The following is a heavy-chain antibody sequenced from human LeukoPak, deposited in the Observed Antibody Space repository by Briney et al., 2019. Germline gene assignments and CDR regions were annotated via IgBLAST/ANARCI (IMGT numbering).Heavy chain of an antibody. CDR2: ISWDGGST. CDR1: GFTFSSYA. J-gene: IGHJ4*02. CDR3: AKDKNWNDGIDY. D-gene: IGHD1-1*01. V-gene: IGHV3-43D*03. Sequence: GGSLRLSCAASGFTFSSYAMSWVRQAPGKGLEWVSLISWDGGSTYYADSVKGRFTISRDNSKNSLYLQMSSLRAEDTALYYCAKDKNWNDGIDYWGQGTLVTVSS.